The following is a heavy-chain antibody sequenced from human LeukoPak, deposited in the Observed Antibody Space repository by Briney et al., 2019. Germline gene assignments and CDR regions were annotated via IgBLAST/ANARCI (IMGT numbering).Heavy chain of an antibody. CDR3: ARGSPYGDGANYFDY. V-gene: IGHV1-18*01. CDR1: GYTFTSYG. CDR2: ISAYNGNT. D-gene: IGHD4-17*01. Sequence: AXXXXSCKASGYTFTSYGISWVRQAPGQGLEWMGWISAYNGNTNYAQKLQGRVTMTTDTSASTAYMELRSLRSDDTAVYYCARGSPYGDGANYFDYWGQGTLVTVSS. J-gene: IGHJ4*02.